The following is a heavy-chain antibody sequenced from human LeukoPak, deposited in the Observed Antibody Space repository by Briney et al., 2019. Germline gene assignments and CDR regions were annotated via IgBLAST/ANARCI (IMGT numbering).Heavy chain of an antibody. Sequence: PSETLPLTCAVSGGSISSGHYYWTWIRQPAGKGLEWIGCVDTSGRTNYNPSVKSRVTMSLDTSKNQFSVNLTSVTAADTAIYYCARGSSVGGTTYHHYWGQGTLVSVSP. D-gene: IGHD1-26*01. CDR3: ARGSSVGGTTYHHY. J-gene: IGHJ4*02. CDR1: GGSISSGHYY. V-gene: IGHV4-61*02. CDR2: VDTSGRT.